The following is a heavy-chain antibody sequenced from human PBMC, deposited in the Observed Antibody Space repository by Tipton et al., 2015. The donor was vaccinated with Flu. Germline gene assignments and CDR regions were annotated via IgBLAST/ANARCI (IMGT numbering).Heavy chain of an antibody. CDR2: IWYDGNRNKE. V-gene: IGHV3-33*08. CDR3: ARDGPEWNYFAYMDV. CDR1: GFTFSSYW. D-gene: IGHD3-3*01. Sequence: SLRLSCAASGFTFSSYWMHWVRQAPGKGLEWVAFIWYDGNRNKEYYADSVKGRFTISRDTSKNTVYLQINSLRADDTAVYFCARDGPEWNYFAYMDVWGKGTTVTVSS. J-gene: IGHJ6*03.